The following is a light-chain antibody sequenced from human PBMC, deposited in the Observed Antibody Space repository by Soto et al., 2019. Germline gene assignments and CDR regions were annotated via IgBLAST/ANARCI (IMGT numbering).Light chain of an antibody. CDR2: GAS. CDR3: QQYGTYWT. V-gene: IGKV1-5*01. Sequence: DLQMTQSPSTLSASVGDRVSITCRASQSISTWLAWYQQKPGQAPKLLIYGASILESGVPSRFSGSGAGTEFTLTINSLHPDDFGTYYCQQYGTYWTFGQGTKVEIK. J-gene: IGKJ1*01. CDR1: QSISTW.